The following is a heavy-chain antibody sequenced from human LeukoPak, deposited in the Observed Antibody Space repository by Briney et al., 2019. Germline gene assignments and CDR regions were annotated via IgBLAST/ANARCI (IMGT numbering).Heavy chain of an antibody. CDR2: IKHRGRS. V-gene: IGHV4-38-2*02. Sequence: SETLSLTCSVSGSSISSDYYWGWVRPPPGKGLEWIGSIKHRGRSYYNPSLKSRVTISVDTSKNQFSLQLSSVTAADTAVYYCARVVGATSIDYWGQGILVTVSS. D-gene: IGHD2-15*01. CDR3: ARVVGATSIDY. J-gene: IGHJ4*02. CDR1: GSSISSDYY.